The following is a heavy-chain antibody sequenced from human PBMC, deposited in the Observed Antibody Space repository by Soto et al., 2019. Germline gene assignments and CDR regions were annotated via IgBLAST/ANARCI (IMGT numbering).Heavy chain of an antibody. CDR1: GFTFSSYW. Sequence: EVQLVESGGGLVQPGGSLRLSCAASGFTFSSYWMSWVRQAPGKGLEWVANIKQDGSEKYYVDSVKGRFTISRDNAKNSLFLQMNSLRAEDTAFYYCARDAAYYYYMDVWAKGPRSPSP. CDR2: IKQDGSEK. CDR3: ARDAAYYYYMDV. J-gene: IGHJ6*03. V-gene: IGHV3-7*01.